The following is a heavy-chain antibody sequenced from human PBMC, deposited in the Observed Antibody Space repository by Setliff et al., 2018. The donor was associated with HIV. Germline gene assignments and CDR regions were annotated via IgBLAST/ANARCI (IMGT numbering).Heavy chain of an antibody. J-gene: IGHJ4*02. CDR2: IYYSGST. CDR3: ARTRGYTYGYIDS. V-gene: IGHV4-39*01. D-gene: IGHD5-18*01. Sequence: SETLSLTCTVSGDSTSSSSSYWGWIRQPPGKGLEWIGSIYYSGSTYYNPSLKSRVTISVDTSKKQFSLKLKSVTAADTAVYYCARTRGYTYGYIDSWAQGTLVTVSS. CDR1: GDSTSSSSSY.